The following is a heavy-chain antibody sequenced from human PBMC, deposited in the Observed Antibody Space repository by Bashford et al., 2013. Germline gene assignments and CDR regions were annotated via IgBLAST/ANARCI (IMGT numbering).Heavy chain of an antibody. V-gene: IGHV4-31*03. CDR1: GGSISSGSYY. D-gene: IGHD3/OR15-3a*01. CDR3: ARGRLSDAGTDEYFQL. CDR2: IYHSGST. J-gene: IGHJ1*01. Sequence: SETLSLTCTVSGGSISSGSYYWSWSRQIPGKGLEWIGFIYHSGSTSYNPSLRGRVTISVDTSKYQFSLKLNSVTAADTALYYCARGRLSDAGTDEYFQLWGQGTLVTVSS.